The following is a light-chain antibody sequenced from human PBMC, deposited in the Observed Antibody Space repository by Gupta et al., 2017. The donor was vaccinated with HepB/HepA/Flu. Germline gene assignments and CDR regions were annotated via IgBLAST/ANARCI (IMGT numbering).Light chain of an antibody. V-gene: IGLV2-14*03. J-gene: IGLJ3*02. CDR1: SSDIGAYNY. Sequence: QSALTQAASVSGSPGQSIPISCTGTSSDIGAYNYVSWYQQHPDKAPKLMIYDVSSRPSGVSNRFSGSKSGNTASLIISGLQAEDEADYYCCSYTSSSTLVFGGGTKLTVL. CDR2: DVS. CDR3: CSYTSSSTLV.